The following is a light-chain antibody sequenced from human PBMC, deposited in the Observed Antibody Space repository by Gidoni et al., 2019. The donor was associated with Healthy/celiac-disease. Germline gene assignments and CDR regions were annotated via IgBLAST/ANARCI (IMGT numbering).Light chain of an antibody. Sequence: EIVMTPSPATLSVSPGESATLSCRASQSVSSNLAWYQQQPGQAPRLLIYGASTRATGIPARFSGSGSGTEFTLTISSLQSEDFAVYYCQQYNNWPRTFGQGTKVEIK. V-gene: IGKV3-15*01. CDR1: QSVSSN. CDR3: QQYNNWPRT. CDR2: GAS. J-gene: IGKJ1*01.